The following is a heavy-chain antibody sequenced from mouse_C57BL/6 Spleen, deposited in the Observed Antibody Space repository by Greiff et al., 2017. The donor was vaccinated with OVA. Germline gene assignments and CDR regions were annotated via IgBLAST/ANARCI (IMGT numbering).Heavy chain of an antibody. CDR3: ARSTMDY. CDR2: NYPGDGDT. J-gene: IGHJ2*01. D-gene: IGHD2-1*01. V-gene: IGHV1-82*01. Sequence: QVQLKQSGPELVKPGASVKISCKASGYAFSSSWMNWVKQRPGKGLEWIGRNYPGDGDTNYNGKFKGKATLTADKSSSTAYMQLSSLTSEDSAVYFCARSTMDYWGQGTTLTVSS. CDR1: GYAFSSSW.